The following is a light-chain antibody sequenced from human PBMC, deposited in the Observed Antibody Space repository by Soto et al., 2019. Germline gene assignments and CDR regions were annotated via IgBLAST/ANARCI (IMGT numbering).Light chain of an antibody. J-gene: IGKJ2*01. CDR1: QSLGRR. CDR3: QQSFGPPYT. CDR2: ETS. Sequence: DIQMTQSPSSLSSSVGDRVTISCRASQSLGRRGTWYQQQPGEAPTLLIYETSNLQNGVTSRFSVRISEPDFTVTINSLQAEDFASYYCQQSFGPPYTFGQGTKL. V-gene: IGKV1-39*01.